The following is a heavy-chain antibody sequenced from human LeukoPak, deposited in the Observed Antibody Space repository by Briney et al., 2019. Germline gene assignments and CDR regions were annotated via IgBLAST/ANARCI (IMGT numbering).Heavy chain of an antibody. J-gene: IGHJ4*02. D-gene: IGHD6-19*01. Sequence: PGGSLRLACAASGFTFSSYWMSWVRQAPGKGLEWVANIKQDGSEKYYVDSVKGRFTISRDNAKNSLYLQMNSLRAEDTAVYYCARDKWAGYSSGWYGDSGEETLVTVSS. CDR1: GFTFSSYW. CDR2: IKQDGSEK. CDR3: ARDKWAGYSSGWYGD. V-gene: IGHV3-7*01.